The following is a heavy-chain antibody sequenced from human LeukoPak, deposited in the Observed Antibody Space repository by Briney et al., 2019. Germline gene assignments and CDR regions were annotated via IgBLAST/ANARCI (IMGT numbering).Heavy chain of an antibody. CDR1: GFTFSSYW. J-gene: IGHJ4*02. CDR3: ARSSYPYYFDY. CDR2: INNDGSDT. Sequence: GGSLRLFCAASGFTFSSYWMSWVRQAPGKGLVWVSRINNDGSDTIYAGSVKGRFTISRDNAKDTLYLQMISLRVEDTAVYYCARSSYPYYFDYWGQGTLVTVSS. V-gene: IGHV3-74*01.